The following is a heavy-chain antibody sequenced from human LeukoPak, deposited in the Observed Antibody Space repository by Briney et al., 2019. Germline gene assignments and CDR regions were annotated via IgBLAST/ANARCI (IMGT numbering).Heavy chain of an antibody. CDR1: GFTFYNSG. CDR2: ISGSDSTT. CDR3: AIEQWELKY. Sequence: GGSLRLSCAASGFTFYNSGMGWVRQAPGKGLEWVSAISGSDSTTYYADSVKGRFTISRDDSRNTLYLQMNSLRAEDTAVYYCAIEQWELKYWGQGTLVTVSS. V-gene: IGHV3-23*01. D-gene: IGHD1-26*01. J-gene: IGHJ4*02.